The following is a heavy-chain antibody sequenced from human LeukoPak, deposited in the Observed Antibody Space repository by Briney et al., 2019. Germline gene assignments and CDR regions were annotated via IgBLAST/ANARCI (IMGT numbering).Heavy chain of an antibody. Sequence: GGSLRLSCAASGFTFSSYAMSWVRQAPGKGLEWVSGISGSGGSTYYADSVKGRFTISRDNSKNTLYLQMNSLRAEDTAVYYCASYYGRNYYYYYGMDVWGQGTTVTVSS. D-gene: IGHD3-10*01. CDR1: GFTFSSYA. V-gene: IGHV3-23*01. CDR3: ASYYGRNYYYYYGMDV. CDR2: ISGSGGST. J-gene: IGHJ6*02.